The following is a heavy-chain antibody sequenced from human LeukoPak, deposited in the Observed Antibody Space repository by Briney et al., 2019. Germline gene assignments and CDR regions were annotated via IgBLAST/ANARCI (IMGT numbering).Heavy chain of an antibody. Sequence: SETLSLTCGVSGYSINDGYFWGWLRQPPGKGLEWIATLHHPDITHYNPSLDSRVTISLDRSKNQFSPRLSSVTAADTAIYYCARERGHQLLPPTWTHTGIFDFWGQGSLVTVSS. CDR2: LHHPDIT. CDR1: GYSINDGYF. CDR3: ARERGHQLLPPTWTHTGIFDF. J-gene: IGHJ4*02. D-gene: IGHD2-8*02. V-gene: IGHV4-38-2*02.